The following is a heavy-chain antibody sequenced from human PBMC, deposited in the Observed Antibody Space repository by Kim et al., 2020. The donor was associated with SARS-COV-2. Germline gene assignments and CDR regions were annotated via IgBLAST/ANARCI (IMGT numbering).Heavy chain of an antibody. J-gene: IGHJ4*02. D-gene: IGHD3-22*01. Sequence: SVKVSCKASGGTFSSYAISWVRQAPGQGLEWMGGIIPIFGTANYAQKFQGRVTITADESTSTAYMELSSLRSEDTAVYYCARDCGYYDSSGYYFDYWGQGTLVTVSS. CDR2: IIPIFGTA. CDR3: ARDCGYYDSSGYYFDY. V-gene: IGHV1-69*13. CDR1: GGTFSSYA.